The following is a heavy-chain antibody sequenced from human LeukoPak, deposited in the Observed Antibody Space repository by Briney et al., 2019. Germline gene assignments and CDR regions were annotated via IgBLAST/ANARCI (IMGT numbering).Heavy chain of an antibody. D-gene: IGHD5-18*01. V-gene: IGHV3-48*04. CDR2: ISSSSSTI. CDR3: ARVDTAMAYYFDY. CDR1: GFTFSSYS. Sequence: GGSLRLSCAASGFTFSSYSLNWVRQAPGKGLEWVSYISSSSSTIYYADSVKGRFTISRDNAKNSLYLQMNSLRAEDTAVYYCARVDTAMAYYFDYWGQGTLVTVSS. J-gene: IGHJ4*02.